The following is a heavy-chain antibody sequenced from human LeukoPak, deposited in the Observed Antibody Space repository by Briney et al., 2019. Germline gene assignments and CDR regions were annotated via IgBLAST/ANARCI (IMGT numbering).Heavy chain of an antibody. CDR1: GYTFTSYD. J-gene: IGHJ3*02. Sequence: ASVKVSCKASGYTFTSYDINWVRQATGQGLEWMGRMNPNSGNTGYAQKFQGKVTMTRNTSISTAYMELSSLRSEDTAVYYCARWGDLYYYDSSDAFDIWGQGTMVTVSS. V-gene: IGHV1-8*01. CDR3: ARWGDLYYYDSSDAFDI. D-gene: IGHD3-22*01. CDR2: MNPNSGNT.